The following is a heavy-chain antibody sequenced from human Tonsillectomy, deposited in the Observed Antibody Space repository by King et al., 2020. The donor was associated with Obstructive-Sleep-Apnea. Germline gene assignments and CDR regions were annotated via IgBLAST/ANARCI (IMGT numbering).Heavy chain of an antibody. CDR2: IWSDESNT. Sequence: QLVQSGGGVVQPGGSLRLSCAASGFTFSTYGLHWVRQAPGKGLEWVAFIWSDESNTHYADSVKGRFTISRDTSKKTLYLQISSLRAEDTALYYCARDGISGIDYWGQGVLVTVSS. CDR1: GFTFSTYG. CDR3: ARDGISGIDY. V-gene: IGHV3-33*01. D-gene: IGHD1-14*01. J-gene: IGHJ4*02.